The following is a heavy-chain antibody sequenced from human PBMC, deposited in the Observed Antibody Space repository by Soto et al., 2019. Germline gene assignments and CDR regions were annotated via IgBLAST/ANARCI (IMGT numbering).Heavy chain of an antibody. V-gene: IGHV3-33*01. CDR3: ARNSGSNTFDY. CDR2: IWYDGSNK. D-gene: IGHD3-22*01. J-gene: IGHJ4*02. CDR1: GFTFSSYG. Sequence: QVQLVESGGGVVQPGRSLRLSCAASGFTFSSYGMHWVRQAPGKGLEWVAVIWYDGSNKYYADSVKGRFTISRDNSKNTLYLQMSSLRAEDTAVYYCARNSGSNTFDYWGQGTLVTVSS.